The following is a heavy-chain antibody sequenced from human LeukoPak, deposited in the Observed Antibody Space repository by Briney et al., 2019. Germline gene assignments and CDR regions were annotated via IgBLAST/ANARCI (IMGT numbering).Heavy chain of an antibody. CDR2: IYFSGDT. Sequence: SETLSLTCTVSGGSISSSSYYWGWIRQPPGKGLEWIGSIYFSGDTYYNPSLKSRVTISVDTSKNQFSLKLSSVTAADTAVYYCARRHSSSWSNWFDPWGQGTLVTVSS. D-gene: IGHD6-13*01. J-gene: IGHJ5*02. V-gene: IGHV4-39*01. CDR1: GGSISSSSYY. CDR3: ARRHSSSWSNWFDP.